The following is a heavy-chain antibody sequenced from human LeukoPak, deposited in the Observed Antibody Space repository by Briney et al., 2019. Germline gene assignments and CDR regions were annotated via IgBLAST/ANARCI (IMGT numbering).Heavy chain of an antibody. V-gene: IGHV4-31*03. CDR1: GGSLSRGGYY. CDR2: IYYSGST. Sequence: PSETLSLTCTVSGGSLSRGGYYCSWIRQHPGKGLEWVGSIYYSGSTYYNPSLKSRVTVSVDTSKNQFSLKLSSVTAADTAVYYCAVVATSRPVYGYYYYMDVWGKGTTVTVSS. CDR3: AVVATSRPVYGYYYYMDV. J-gene: IGHJ6*03. D-gene: IGHD5-12*01.